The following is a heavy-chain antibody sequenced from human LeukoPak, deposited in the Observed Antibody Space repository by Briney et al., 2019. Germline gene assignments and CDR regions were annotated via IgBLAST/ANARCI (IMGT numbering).Heavy chain of an antibody. CDR2: INHGGST. CDR1: GGSFSGYY. CDR3: ARVFTQYYGMDA. Sequence: PSETLSLTCAVYGGSFSGYYWSWIRQPPGKGLEWIGEINHGGSTNYNPSLKSRVTISVDTSKNQFSLKLSSVTAADTAVYYCARVFTQYYGMDAWGQGTTVTVSS. J-gene: IGHJ6*02. D-gene: IGHD2-15*01. V-gene: IGHV4-34*01.